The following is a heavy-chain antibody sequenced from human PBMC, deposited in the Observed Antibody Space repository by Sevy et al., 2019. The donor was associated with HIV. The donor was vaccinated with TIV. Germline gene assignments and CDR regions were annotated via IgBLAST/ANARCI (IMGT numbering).Heavy chain of an antibody. D-gene: IGHD2-2*01. J-gene: IGHJ3*02. V-gene: IGHV3-7*01. Sequence: GGSLRLSCAASGFTFSSYWMSWVRQAPGKGLEWVANIKQDGSEKYYVDSVKGRLTISRDNVKNSLYLQMNSLRAEDTAVYYCARDFSAAKDAFDIWGQGTMVTVSS. CDR1: GFTFSSYW. CDR2: IKQDGSEK. CDR3: ARDFSAAKDAFDI.